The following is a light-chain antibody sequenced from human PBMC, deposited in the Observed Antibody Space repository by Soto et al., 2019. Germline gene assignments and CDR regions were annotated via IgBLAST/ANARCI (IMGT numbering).Light chain of an antibody. CDR2: EVS. CDR3: SSYAGTNNPVL. Sequence: QAVVTQPPSASGSPGQSVTISCTGTSSDVGVYNYVSWYQQHPGKAPKLMIYEVSKRPSGVPDRFSGSKSGNTASLTVSGLQAEDEADYYCSSYAGTNNPVLFGGGTKLTVL. J-gene: IGLJ2*01. V-gene: IGLV2-8*01. CDR1: SSDVGVYNY.